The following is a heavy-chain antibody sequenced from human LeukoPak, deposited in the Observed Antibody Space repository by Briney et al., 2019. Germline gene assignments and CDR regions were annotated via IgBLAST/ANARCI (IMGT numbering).Heavy chain of an antibody. CDR2: IYTSGST. V-gene: IGHV4-61*02. CDR1: GGSISIGSYY. CDR3: ARAGGYCSSTSCQNWFDP. D-gene: IGHD2-2*01. Sequence: SQTLSLTCTVSGGSISIGSYYWSWIRQPAGKGLEWIGRIYTSGSTNYNPSLKSRVTISVDTSKNQFSLKLSSVTAADTAVYYCARAGGYCSSTSCQNWFDPWGQGTLVTLSS. J-gene: IGHJ5*02.